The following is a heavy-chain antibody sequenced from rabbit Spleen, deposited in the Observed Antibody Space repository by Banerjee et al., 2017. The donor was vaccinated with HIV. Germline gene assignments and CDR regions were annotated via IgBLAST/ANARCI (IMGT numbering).Heavy chain of an antibody. CDR2: AYAGSSDST. V-gene: IGHV1S40*01. D-gene: IGHD1-1*01. CDR1: GFSFNSGYD. Sequence: QSLEESAGDLVKPGASLTLTCTASGFSFNSGYDMCWVRQAPGKGLEWVACAYAGSSDSTYSATWAKGRFTISKTSSTTVTLHMTSLTAADTATYFCARDTSSSFSSYGMDLWGPGTLVTVS. CDR3: ARDTSSSFSSYGMDL. J-gene: IGHJ6*01.